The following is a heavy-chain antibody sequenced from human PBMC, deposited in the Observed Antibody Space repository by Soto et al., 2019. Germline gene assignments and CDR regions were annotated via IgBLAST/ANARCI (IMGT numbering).Heavy chain of an antibody. CDR2: IYYSGST. Sequence: SETLSLTCTVSGGSVSSGSYYWSWIRQPPGKGLEWIGYIYYSGSTNYNPSLKSRVNISVDTSKNQFSLKLSSVTAADTAVYYCARFDSSGWYDLYWGQGTLVTVSS. CDR3: ARFDSSGWYDLY. CDR1: GGSVSSGSYY. V-gene: IGHV4-61*01. D-gene: IGHD6-19*01. J-gene: IGHJ4*02.